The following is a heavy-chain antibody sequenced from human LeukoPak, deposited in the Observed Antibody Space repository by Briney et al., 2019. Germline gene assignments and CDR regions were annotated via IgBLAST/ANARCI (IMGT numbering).Heavy chain of an antibody. D-gene: IGHD6-25*01. J-gene: IGHJ5*02. V-gene: IGHV1-8*02. CDR2: MNPNSGNT. Sequence: ASVKVSCKASGGTFSSYAISWVRQATGQGLEWMGWMNPNSGNTGYAQKFQGRVTMTRNTSISTAYMELSSLRSEDTAVYYCARGIAAGFDPWGQGTLVTVSS. CDR3: ARGIAAGFDP. CDR1: GGTFSSYA.